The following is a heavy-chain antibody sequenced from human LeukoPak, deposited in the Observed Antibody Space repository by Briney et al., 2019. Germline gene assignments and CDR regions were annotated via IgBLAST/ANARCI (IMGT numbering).Heavy chain of an antibody. Sequence: SETLSLTCAVYGGSFSGYYWSWIRQPPGKGLEWIGEINHSGSTNYNPSLKSRVTISVDASKNQFSLKLSSVTAADTAVYYCARGPAVIVVVKNAFDIWGQGTMVTVSS. V-gene: IGHV4-34*01. CDR2: INHSGST. CDR1: GGSFSGYY. J-gene: IGHJ3*02. CDR3: ARGPAVIVVVKNAFDI. D-gene: IGHD3-22*01.